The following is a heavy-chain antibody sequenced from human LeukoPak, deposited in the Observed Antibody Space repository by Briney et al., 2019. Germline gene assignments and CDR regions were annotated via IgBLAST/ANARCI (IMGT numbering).Heavy chain of an antibody. Sequence: ATVKISCKVSGYTFTDYNMHWVQQAPGKGLEWMGLVDPEDGETIYAEKFQGRVTITADTSTDTAYMELSSLRSEDTAVYYCATGGYCSSTSCRYYNYMDVWGRGTTVTVSS. CDR3: ATGGYCSSTSCRYYNYMDV. V-gene: IGHV1-69-2*01. CDR2: VDPEDGET. J-gene: IGHJ6*03. D-gene: IGHD2-2*01. CDR1: GYTFTDYN.